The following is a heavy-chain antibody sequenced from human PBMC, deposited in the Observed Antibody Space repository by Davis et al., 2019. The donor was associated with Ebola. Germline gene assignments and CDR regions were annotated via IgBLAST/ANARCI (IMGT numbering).Heavy chain of an antibody. D-gene: IGHD2-2*02. V-gene: IGHV3-11*04. CDR2: ISSSGSTI. CDR3: AREVSIVVVPAAIDWFDP. CDR1: GFTFSDYY. Sequence: PGGSLRLSCAASGFTFSDYYMSWIRQAPGKGLEWVSYISSSGSTIYYADSVKGRFTISRDNAKNSLYLQMNSLRAEDTAVYYCAREVSIVVVPAAIDWFDPWGQGTLVTVSS. J-gene: IGHJ5*02.